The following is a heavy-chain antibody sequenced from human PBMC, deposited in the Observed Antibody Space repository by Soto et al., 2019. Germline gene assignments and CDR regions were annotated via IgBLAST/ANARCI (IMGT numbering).Heavy chain of an antibody. CDR2: LNPNGGVT. CDR3: ARESGGATATLDYYYFYMDV. CDR1: GDSFNDYY. Sequence: QVQLVQSGAEVRKPGASVTVSCRSSGDSFNDYYIHWVRQAPGQGFDWMGWLNPNGGVTKYAQKFQGWVSMTRDTSIRTVYMQLSRLRSDDTAVYYCARESGGATATLDYYYFYMDVCGTGTKVTVSS. J-gene: IGHJ6*03. D-gene: IGHD1-26*01. V-gene: IGHV1-2*04.